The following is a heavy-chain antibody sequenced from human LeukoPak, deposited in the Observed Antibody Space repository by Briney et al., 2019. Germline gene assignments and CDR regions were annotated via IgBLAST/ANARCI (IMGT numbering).Heavy chain of an antibody. CDR1: GGTFSSYA. CDR2: IIPILGIA. D-gene: IGHD6-6*01. CDR3: ARDAGIYSSSPIDY. Sequence: ASVKVSCKASGGTFSSYAISWVRQAPGQGLEWMGRIIPILGIANYAQKVQGRVTLTADKSTSTAYMELSSLRSEDTAVYYCARDAGIYSSSPIDYWGQGTLVTVSS. V-gene: IGHV1-69*04. J-gene: IGHJ4*02.